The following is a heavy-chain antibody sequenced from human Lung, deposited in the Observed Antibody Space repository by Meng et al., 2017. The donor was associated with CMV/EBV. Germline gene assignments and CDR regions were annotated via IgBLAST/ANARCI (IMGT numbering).Heavy chain of an antibody. Sequence: GESXKISCTASGFTFSDHYMEWIRQAPGRGLEWIALIRDNDSRYSTEYAASVRGRFTISRDDSKLLFLEMTSLKTEDTAVYYCARTSRRTQDFDYLGQGTLVTVSS. J-gene: IGHJ4*02. CDR1: GFTFSDHY. V-gene: IGHV3-72*01. CDR2: IRDNDSRYST. CDR3: ARTSRRTQDFDY. D-gene: IGHD1-7*01.